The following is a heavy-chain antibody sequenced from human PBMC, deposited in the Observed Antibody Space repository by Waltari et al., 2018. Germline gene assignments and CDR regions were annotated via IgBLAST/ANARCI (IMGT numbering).Heavy chain of an antibody. D-gene: IGHD4-17*01. CDR1: GFTVSSNY. CDR2: IYSGGST. J-gene: IGHJ4*02. CDR3: ASYGDYVDYFDY. Sequence: EVQLVESGGGLIQPGGSLRLSGAASGFTVSSNYMSWVRQAPGKVLEWVSVIYSGGSTYYADSVKGRFTISRDNSKNTLYLQMNSLRAEDTAVYYCASYGDYVDYFDYWGQGTLVTVSS. V-gene: IGHV3-53*01.